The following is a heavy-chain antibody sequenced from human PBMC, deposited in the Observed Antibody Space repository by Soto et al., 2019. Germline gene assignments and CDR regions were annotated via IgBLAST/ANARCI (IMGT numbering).Heavy chain of an antibody. V-gene: IGHV3-23*01. CDR2: ISGSGQTT. Sequence: GGSLRLSCAASGFTFSSYAMSWVRQAPGKGLEWVSAISGSGQTTYYEDSVKGRFTISRDNFRNTLYLQVNSLRAEDTATYFCAKSRGDSWTTYFFDYWGQGALVTVSS. CDR1: GFTFSSYA. D-gene: IGHD4-4*01. J-gene: IGHJ4*02. CDR3: AKSRGDSWTTYFFDY.